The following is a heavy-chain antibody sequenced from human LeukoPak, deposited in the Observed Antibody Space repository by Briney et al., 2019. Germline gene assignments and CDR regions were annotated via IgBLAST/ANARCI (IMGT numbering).Heavy chain of an antibody. CDR2: VYYDGTS. D-gene: IGHD5-24*01. J-gene: IGHJ4*02. Sequence: SETLSLTCAVSGGSINSHSYYWGWIRQPPGKGLEWIGSVYYDGTSYSNPSLTSRAAVFVDTSRDEFSLDLSFVTATDTAVYYCVRHISTNTGYFDSCGQGTLVSVSS. V-gene: IGHV4-39*01. CDR3: VRHISTNTGYFDS. CDR1: GGSINSHSYY.